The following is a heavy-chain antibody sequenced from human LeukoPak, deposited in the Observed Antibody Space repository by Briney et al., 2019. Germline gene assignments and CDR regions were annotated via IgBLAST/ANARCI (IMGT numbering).Heavy chain of an antibody. CDR1: GFTVSSNY. V-gene: IGHV3-66*01. J-gene: IGHJ3*02. Sequence: GGSLRLSCAASGFTVSSNYMSWVRQAPGKGLEWVSVIYSGDNTYYADSVKGRFTISRDISKNTLYLQMGSLRAEDMAVYYCASLIYGDANAFDIWGQGTMVTVSS. CDR2: IYSGDNT. D-gene: IGHD4-17*01. CDR3: ASLIYGDANAFDI.